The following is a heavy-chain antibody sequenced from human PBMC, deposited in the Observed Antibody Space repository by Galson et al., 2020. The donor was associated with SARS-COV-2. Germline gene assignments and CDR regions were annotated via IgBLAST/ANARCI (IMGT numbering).Heavy chain of an antibody. Sequence: SETLSLTCTVSGGSISSSTYYWGWIRQPPGKGLEWIGSIYYSGSTYYNPSLKSRVTISVDTSKNQFSLKLSSVTAADTAVYYCARHAPLPNYYDSSGYYLAVEFDYWGQGTLVTVSS. CDR2: IYYSGST. CDR3: ARHAPLPNYYDSSGYYLAVEFDY. V-gene: IGHV4-39*01. D-gene: IGHD3-22*01. J-gene: IGHJ4*02. CDR1: GGSISSSTYY.